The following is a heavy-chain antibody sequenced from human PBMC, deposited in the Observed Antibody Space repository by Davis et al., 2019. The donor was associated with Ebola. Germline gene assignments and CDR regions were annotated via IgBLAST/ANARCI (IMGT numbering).Heavy chain of an antibody. J-gene: IGHJ6*03. CDR2: IYYSGST. D-gene: IGHD3-22*01. CDR1: GGSISRDGSY. Sequence: LRLSCTVSGGSISRDGSYWTWIRQHPGKGLEWIGYIYYSGSTSYKPSLKSRVTISLDPSKNQFSLNLYSVTAADTAVYYCARDLRYDSSGYDYYFYMDVWGKGTTVTVSS. V-gene: IGHV4-31*03. CDR3: ARDLRYDSSGYDYYFYMDV.